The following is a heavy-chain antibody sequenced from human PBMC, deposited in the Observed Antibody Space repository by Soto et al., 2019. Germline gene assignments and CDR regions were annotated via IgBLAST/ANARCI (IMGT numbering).Heavy chain of an antibody. V-gene: IGHV5-51*01. CDR2: IFPRDSDT. CDR1: GFDFLSYW. Sequence: GESLKISCKGSGFDFLSYWIGWVRQMPGKGLEWMGIIFPRDSDTRYSPSSQGQVTISVDNSIATAYLQWSSLRASDTAMYFCVRRSDWFNLWGQGTLVTVSS. J-gene: IGHJ5*02. CDR3: VRRSDWFNL.